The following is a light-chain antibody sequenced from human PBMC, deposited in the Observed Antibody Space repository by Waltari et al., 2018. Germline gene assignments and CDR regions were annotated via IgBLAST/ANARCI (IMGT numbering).Light chain of an antibody. J-gene: IGKJ2*03. CDR1: KNIRSY. CDR2: AAS. Sequence: DLQMTQSPSSLSASVGDRVTIACRASKNIRSYLSWYQQKPGIAPKLAIDAASTLQSGVQSRSSGSGSGTNFTLTITSLQAEDFAPYFCQASYTTPYSFGQGTKVEIK. CDR3: QASYTTPYS. V-gene: IGKV1-39*01.